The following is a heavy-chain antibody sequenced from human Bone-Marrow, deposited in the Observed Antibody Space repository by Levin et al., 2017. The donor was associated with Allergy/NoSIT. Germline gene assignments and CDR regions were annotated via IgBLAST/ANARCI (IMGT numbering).Heavy chain of an antibody. CDR3: ARDHVTRTNNAYGAPGHFDD. J-gene: IGHJ4*02. V-gene: IGHV4-30-4*01. Sequence: HSQTLSLTCSVSGDSINSADYYWSWLRQAPGKGLEWIGFIFYNGAETTYYNPSLKSRLTISVDTSKNQFSLNLKSVTASDTAVYFCARDHVTRTNNAYGAPGHFDDWGQGTLVSVSS. CDR1: GDSINSADYY. CDR2: IFYNGAETT. D-gene: IGHD4/OR15-4a*01.